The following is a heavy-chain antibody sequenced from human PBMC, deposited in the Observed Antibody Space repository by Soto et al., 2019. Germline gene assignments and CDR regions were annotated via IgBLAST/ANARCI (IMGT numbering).Heavy chain of an antibody. V-gene: IGHV3-30-3*01. D-gene: IGHD2-15*01. J-gene: IGHJ6*02. Sequence: QVQLVESGGGVVQPGRSLRLSCAASGFTFSSYAMHWVRQAPGKGLEWVAVISYDGSNKYYADSVKGRFTISRDNSKNTLYVQMNSLRAEDTAVYYCARERSPISRYCSGGSCLGSYGMDVWGQGTTVTVSS. CDR2: ISYDGSNK. CDR1: GFTFSSYA. CDR3: ARERSPISRYCSGGSCLGSYGMDV.